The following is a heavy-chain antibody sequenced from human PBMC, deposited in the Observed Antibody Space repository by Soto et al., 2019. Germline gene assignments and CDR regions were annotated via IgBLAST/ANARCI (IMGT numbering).Heavy chain of an antibody. V-gene: IGHV1-3*01. D-gene: IGHD4-17*01. Sequence: VASVKVSCKASGYTFTSYAMHWVRQAPGQRLEWMGWINAGNGSTKYSQKFQGRVTITRDTSASTAYMELSSLRSEDTAVYYCAIGDYHLFSWFDPWGQGTLVTVSS. CDR2: INAGNGST. CDR1: GYTFTSYA. J-gene: IGHJ5*02. CDR3: AIGDYHLFSWFDP.